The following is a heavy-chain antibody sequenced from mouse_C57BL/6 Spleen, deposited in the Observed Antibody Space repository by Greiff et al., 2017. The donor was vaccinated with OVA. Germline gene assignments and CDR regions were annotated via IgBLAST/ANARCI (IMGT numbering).Heavy chain of an antibody. J-gene: IGHJ2*01. D-gene: IGHD3-2*02. CDR1: GYTFTSYW. CDR2: IDPSDSET. Sequence: QVQLQQPGAELVRPGSSVKLSCKASGYTFTSYWMHWVKQRPIQGLEWIGNIDPSDSETHYNQKFKDKATLTVDKSSSTAYMQLSSLTSEDSAVYYCARNGHSSGYPFDYWGQGTTLTVSS. CDR3: ARNGHSSGYPFDY. V-gene: IGHV1-52*01.